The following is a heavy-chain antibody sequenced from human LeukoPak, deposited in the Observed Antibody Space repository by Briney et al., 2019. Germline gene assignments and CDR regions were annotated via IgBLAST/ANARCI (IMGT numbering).Heavy chain of an antibody. Sequence: GGSLRLSWAASGFTFRSYAMSWVRQAPGKGLEWLSSISDYGDNTYYGDSVEGRLLISRDNSRNMLYLQMNSLRAEETAVYYCAGASDYYGSGSYDNYWGQGTLVTVSS. CDR3: AGASDYYGSGSYDNY. CDR2: ISDYGDNT. CDR1: GFTFRSYA. V-gene: IGHV3-23*01. J-gene: IGHJ4*02. D-gene: IGHD3-10*01.